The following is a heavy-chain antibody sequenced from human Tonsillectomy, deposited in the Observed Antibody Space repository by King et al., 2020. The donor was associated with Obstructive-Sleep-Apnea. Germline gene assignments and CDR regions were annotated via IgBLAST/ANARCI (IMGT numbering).Heavy chain of an antibody. D-gene: IGHD3-22*01. V-gene: IGHV4-39*07. CDR3: ARNSVRYYDSSGYYPIDY. Sequence: PLQESGPGLVKPSETLSLTCTVSGGSISSSSYYWGWIRQPPGKGLEWIGSIYYSGSTYYNPSLKSRVTISVDTSKNQFSLKLSSVTAADTAVYYCARNSVRYYDSSGYYPIDYWGQGTLVTVSS. J-gene: IGHJ4*02. CDR2: IYYSGST. CDR1: GGSISSSSYY.